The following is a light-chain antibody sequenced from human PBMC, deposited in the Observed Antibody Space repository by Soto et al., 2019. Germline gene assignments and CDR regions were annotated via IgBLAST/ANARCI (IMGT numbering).Light chain of an antibody. CDR3: AAWDDSLCVWV. J-gene: IGLJ3*02. CDR2: TTD. Sequence: QSVLTQPPSAAGTPGQRVTVSCSGSSSNIGSNYVYWYQQLPGTAPKLLIYTTDQRPSGVPDRFSGSNSGTSASLAISGLRSEDEADYYCAAWDDSLCVWVFGGGTKLTVL. CDR1: SSNIGSNY. V-gene: IGLV1-47*01.